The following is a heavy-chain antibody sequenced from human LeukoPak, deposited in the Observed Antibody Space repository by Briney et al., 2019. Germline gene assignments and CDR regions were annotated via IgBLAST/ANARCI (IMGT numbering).Heavy chain of an antibody. CDR3: ARDSFGYDYVWGSYRPNYYYYYYMDV. Sequence: ASVKVSCKASGYTFTSYGISWVRQAPGQGLEWMGWISAYNGNTNYAQKLQGRVTMTTDTSTSTAYMELRSLRSDDTAVYYCARDSFGYDYVWGSYRPNYYYYYYMDVWGKGTTVTISS. CDR2: ISAYNGNT. J-gene: IGHJ6*03. CDR1: GYTFTSYG. V-gene: IGHV1-18*01. D-gene: IGHD3-16*02.